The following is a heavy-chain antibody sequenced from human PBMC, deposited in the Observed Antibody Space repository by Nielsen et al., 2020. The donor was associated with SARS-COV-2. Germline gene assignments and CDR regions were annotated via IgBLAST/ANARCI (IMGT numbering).Heavy chain of an antibody. CDR2: ISAYNGNT. CDR1: GYTFTSYG. V-gene: IGHV1-18*04. J-gene: IGHJ5*02. Sequence: ASVKVSCKASGYTFTSYGISWVRQAPGQGLEWMGWISAYNGNTNYAQKLQGRVTMTTDTSTSTAYMELRSLRSEDTAVYYCATAPPVRFSWFDPWGQGTLVTVSS. D-gene: IGHD3-3*01. CDR3: ATAPPVRFSWFDP.